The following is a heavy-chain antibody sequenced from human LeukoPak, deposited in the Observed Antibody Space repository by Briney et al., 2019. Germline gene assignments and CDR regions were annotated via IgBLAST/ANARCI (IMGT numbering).Heavy chain of an antibody. CDR2: IYYSGST. CDR1: GGSISSYY. V-gene: IGHV4-59*01. J-gene: IGHJ4*02. Sequence: PSETLSLTCTVSGGSISSYYWSWIRQPPGKGLEWIGYIYYSGSTNYNPSLKSRVTISVDTSKNQFSLKLSSVTAADTAVYYCARASSGWYVDWGQGTLVTVSS. D-gene: IGHD6-19*01. CDR3: ARASSGWYVD.